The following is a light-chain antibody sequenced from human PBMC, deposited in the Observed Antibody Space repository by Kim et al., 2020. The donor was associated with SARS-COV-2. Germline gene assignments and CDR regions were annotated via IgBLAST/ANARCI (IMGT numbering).Light chain of an antibody. V-gene: IGLV1-51*01. Sequence: QSVLTQPPSVSAAPGHKVTISCSGSRSNIGNNPVSWYQQFPGTAPRLITYDNDKRPSGIPDRFSSSKSGTSATLGITGLRTGDEADYYCATWDSSLSVGVFSGGTKVTVL. CDR3: ATWDSSLSVGV. J-gene: IGLJ3*02. CDR2: DND. CDR1: RSNIGNNP.